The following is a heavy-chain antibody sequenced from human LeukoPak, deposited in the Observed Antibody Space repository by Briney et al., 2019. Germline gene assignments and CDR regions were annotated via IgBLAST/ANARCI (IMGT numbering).Heavy chain of an antibody. V-gene: IGHV3-23*01. CDR1: GFTFSSYA. D-gene: IGHD3-10*01. CDR3: AKGWDSYGSGSPSMDV. CDR2: ISGSGGST. J-gene: IGHJ6*02. Sequence: GGSLRLSCAASGFTFSSYAMSWVRQAPGKGLEWVSAISGSGGSTYYADSVKGRFTISRDNSKNTLYLLMNSLRAEDTAVYYCAKGWDSYGSGSPSMDVWGQGTTVTVSS.